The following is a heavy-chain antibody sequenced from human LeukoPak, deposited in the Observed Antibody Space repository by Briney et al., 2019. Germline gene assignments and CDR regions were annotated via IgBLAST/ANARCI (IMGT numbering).Heavy chain of an antibody. D-gene: IGHD2-15*01. J-gene: IGHJ4*02. Sequence: GGSLRLSCAASGFTFSSCGFNWVRQAPGKGLEWVSSIGPTGTDRYYADSVRGRFTISRDNSKNTLYLQMNSLRAEDTAVYYCAKGLDWYCSGGSCYNIDYWGQGTLVTVSS. CDR3: AKGLDWYCSGGSCYNIDY. CDR2: IGPTGTDR. V-gene: IGHV3-21*01. CDR1: GFTFSSCG.